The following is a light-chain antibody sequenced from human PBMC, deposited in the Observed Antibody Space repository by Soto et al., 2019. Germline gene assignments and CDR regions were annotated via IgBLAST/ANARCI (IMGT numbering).Light chain of an antibody. Sequence: DIHMTRSPSTLSWSRLGVGAGAVLASQSISSWLAWYQQKPGKAPKLLIYDASSLESGVPSRFSGSGSGTEFTLTISSLEPEDFAVYYCQQHSNWPLSFGQGTKVDIK. V-gene: IGKV1-5*01. CDR3: QQHSNWPLS. CDR1: QSISSW. CDR2: DAS. J-gene: IGKJ1*01.